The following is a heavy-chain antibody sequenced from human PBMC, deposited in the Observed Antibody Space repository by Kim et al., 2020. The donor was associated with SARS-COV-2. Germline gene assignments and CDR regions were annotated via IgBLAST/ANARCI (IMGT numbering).Heavy chain of an antibody. CDR2: ISSSSSYT. CDR1: GFTFSDYY. CDR3: ARVIEYGWFDP. V-gene: IGHV3-11*06. D-gene: IGHD1-26*01. J-gene: IGHJ5*02. Sequence: GGSLRLSCAASGFTFSDYYMSWIRQAPGKGLEWVSYISSSSSYTNYADSVKGRFTISRDNAKNSLYLQMNSLRAEDTAVYYCARVIEYGWFDPWGQGTLVTVSS.